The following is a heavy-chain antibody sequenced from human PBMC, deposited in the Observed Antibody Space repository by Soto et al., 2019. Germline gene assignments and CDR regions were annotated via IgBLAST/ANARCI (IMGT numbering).Heavy chain of an antibody. J-gene: IGHJ4*02. Sequence: ASVKVSCKASGYTFASYGINWARQAPGQGLEWMGWISGYNGNTKYAQKFRGRVTMTTDTSTSTAYMELRSLRFDDTALYYCARDGIAARPTPDYWGQGTLVTVSS. CDR3: ARDGIAARPTPDY. V-gene: IGHV1-18*01. D-gene: IGHD6-6*01. CDR2: ISGYNGNT. CDR1: GYTFASYG.